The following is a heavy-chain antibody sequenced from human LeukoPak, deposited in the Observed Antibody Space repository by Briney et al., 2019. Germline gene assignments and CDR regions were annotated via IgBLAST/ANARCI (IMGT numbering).Heavy chain of an antibody. V-gene: IGHV1-2*02. CDR3: ARESRPMVRGVIISGPFDY. J-gene: IGHJ4*02. CDR2: INPNSGGT. D-gene: IGHD3-10*01. CDR1: GYTFTGYY. Sequence: ASVKVSCKASGYTFTGYYMHWVRQAPGQGLEWMGWINPNSGGTNYAQKFQGRVTMTRDTSISTAYMELSRLRSDDTAVYYCARESRPMVRGVIISGPFDYWGQGTLVTVSS.